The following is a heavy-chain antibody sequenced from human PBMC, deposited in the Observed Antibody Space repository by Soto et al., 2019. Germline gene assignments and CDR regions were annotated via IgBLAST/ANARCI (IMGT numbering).Heavy chain of an antibody. J-gene: IGHJ4*02. Sequence: SETLSLTCTVSGGSISSSSYYWGWIRQSPGKGLEWIGSIYYSGITYYNPSLKSRVTISADTSKNQFSLKLSSVTAADTAVYYCSRYLSGQVLAYWGQGSLVTVSS. CDR3: SRYLSGQVLAY. V-gene: IGHV4-39*01. D-gene: IGHD3-10*01. CDR1: GGSISSSSYY. CDR2: IYYSGIT.